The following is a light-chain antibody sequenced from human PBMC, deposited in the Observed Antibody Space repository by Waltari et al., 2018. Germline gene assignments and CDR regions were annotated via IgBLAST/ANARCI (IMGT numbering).Light chain of an antibody. V-gene: IGLV4-69*01. CDR3: QTGGHGTWV. CDR2: VNRNGSH. Sequence: QLVLTQSPSASASLGASVKLTCTLRRGHRSNVIAWLQQQAEKGPRYLKKVNRNGSHSKGDEIPDRFSGSSSGAERYLTISSLQSEDEADYYCQTGGHGTWVFGGGTKLTVL. J-gene: IGLJ3*02. CDR1: RGHRSNV.